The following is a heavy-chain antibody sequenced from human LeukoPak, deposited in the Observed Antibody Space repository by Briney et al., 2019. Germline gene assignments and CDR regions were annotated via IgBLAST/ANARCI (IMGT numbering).Heavy chain of an antibody. CDR2: ISGSGGST. CDR1: GFTFSSYA. D-gene: IGHD1-7*01. J-gene: IGHJ3*02. CDR3: ARDGRGTTSDPGVYAFDI. V-gene: IGHV3-23*01. Sequence: GGSLRLSCAASGFTFSSYAMSWVRQAPGKGLEWVSAISGSGGSTYYADSVYADSVNGRFTISRDNAKNSLYLQMNSLRAEDTAVYYCARDGRGTTSDPGVYAFDIWGQGTMVTVSS.